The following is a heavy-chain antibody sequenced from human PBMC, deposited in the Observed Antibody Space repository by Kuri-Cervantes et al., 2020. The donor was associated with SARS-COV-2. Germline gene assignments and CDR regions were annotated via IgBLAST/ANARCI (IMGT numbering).Heavy chain of an antibody. J-gene: IGHJ1*01. CDR3: ARGRPSIWASFQH. CDR1: GFTFGDYA. CDR2: ISSSSSTI. V-gene: IGHV3-48*02. Sequence: GESLKISCAASGFTFGDYAMSWVRQAPGKGLEWVSYISSSSSTIYYADSVKGRFTISRDNAKNSLYLQMNSLRDEDTAVYYCARGRPSIWASFQHWGQGTLVTVSS. D-gene: IGHD3-16*01.